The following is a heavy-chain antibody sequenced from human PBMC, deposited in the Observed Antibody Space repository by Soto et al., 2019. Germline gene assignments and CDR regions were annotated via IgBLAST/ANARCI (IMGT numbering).Heavy chain of an antibody. CDR3: AKEYGSGSYYNVPPDSFDY. J-gene: IGHJ4*02. D-gene: IGHD3-10*01. CDR1: GFTFSSYD. V-gene: IGHV3-13*01. CDR2: IGTAGDT. Sequence: GGSLRLSCAASGFTFSSYDMHWVRQATGKGLEWVSAIGTAGDTYYPGSVKGRFTISRENAKNSLYLQMNSLRAEDTAVYYCAKEYGSGSYYNVPPDSFDYWGQGSLVTVSS.